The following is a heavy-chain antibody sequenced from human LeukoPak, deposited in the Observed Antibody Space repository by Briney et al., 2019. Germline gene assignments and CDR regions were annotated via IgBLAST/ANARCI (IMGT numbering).Heavy chain of an antibody. J-gene: IGHJ1*01. CDR1: RFTFSTYA. Sequence: GGSLRLSCGASRFTFSTYAMHWARQAPGKGLEWVAGISNDGTNEDHADSVKGRFTISRDNSKNTLYLQMNSLRAEDTAIYYCARDRIAVAGMGAFQHWGQGTLVTVSS. D-gene: IGHD6-19*01. CDR3: ARDRIAVAGMGAFQH. CDR2: ISNDGTNE. V-gene: IGHV3-30-3*01.